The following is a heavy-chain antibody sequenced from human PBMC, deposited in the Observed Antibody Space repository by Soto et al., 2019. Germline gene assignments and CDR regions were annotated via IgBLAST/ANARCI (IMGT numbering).Heavy chain of an antibody. Sequence: SETLSLTCTVSGGSIGSSSYFWGWIRQPPGKGLEWIGSIFRSGRTYYNPSLKSRVSISVDTSRDQFSLRLTSVTAADTSVYFCARQAQDEGYSSAWDFDCWGPGTLVTVSS. CDR3: ARQAQDEGYSSAWDFDC. CDR2: IFRSGRT. CDR1: GGSIGSSSYF. V-gene: IGHV4-39*01. D-gene: IGHD6-19*01. J-gene: IGHJ4*02.